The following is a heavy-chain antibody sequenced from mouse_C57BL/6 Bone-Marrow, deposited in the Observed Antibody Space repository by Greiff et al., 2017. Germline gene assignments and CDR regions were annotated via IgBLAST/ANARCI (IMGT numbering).Heavy chain of an antibody. J-gene: IGHJ2*01. CDR1: GYTFTSYW. V-gene: IGHV1-50*01. CDR2: IAPSARYT. CDR3: ARWARFDY. Sequence: QVQLQQPGAELVQPGASVKLSCKASGYTFTSYWMQWVQQRPGQGLEWIGQIAPSARYTTYNQKFKGKATLAVDTSSITAYRQISILTAEDSAVSYGARWARFDYWGQGTTLTVSS.